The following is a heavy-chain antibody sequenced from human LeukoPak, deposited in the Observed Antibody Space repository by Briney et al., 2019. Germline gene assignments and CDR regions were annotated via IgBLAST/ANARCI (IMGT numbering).Heavy chain of an antibody. CDR2: IYYSGST. D-gene: IGHD3-22*01. CDR3: ARRKDYYDSTGYKGPFFDH. J-gene: IGHJ4*02. CDR1: GDSLNNYY. Sequence: PSETLSLTCTVSGDSLNNYYWSWIQQPQGKGLEWIGYIYYSGSTNYNPSLKSRVTISVDTSNNQFSLKVNSVTAADTAVYYCARRKDYYDSTGYKGPFFDHWGQGILVTVSS. V-gene: IGHV4-59*01.